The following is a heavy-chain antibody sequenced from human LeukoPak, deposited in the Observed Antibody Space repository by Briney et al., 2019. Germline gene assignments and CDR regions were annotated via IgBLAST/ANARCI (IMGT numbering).Heavy chain of an antibody. D-gene: IGHD3-22*01. Sequence: GGSLRLSCAAPGFTFSSYWMSWVRQAPGKGLEWVANIKQGGSEKYYVDSVKGRFTISRDNAKNSLYLQMNSLRAEDTAVYYCAASSGYYFSHFDYWGQGTLVTVSS. CDR2: IKQGGSEK. J-gene: IGHJ4*02. CDR3: AASSGYYFSHFDY. V-gene: IGHV3-7*05. CDR1: GFTFSSYW.